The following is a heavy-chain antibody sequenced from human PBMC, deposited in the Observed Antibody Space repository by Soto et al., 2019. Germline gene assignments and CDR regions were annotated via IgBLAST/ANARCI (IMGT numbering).Heavy chain of an antibody. Sequence: PGGSLRLSCAASGFTFSSYWMSWVRQAPGKGLEWVANIKQDGSEKYYVDSVKGRSTISRDNAKNSLYLQMNSLRAEDTAVYYCARGSTYYDFWSGYRSYYYGMDVWGQGTTVTVSS. J-gene: IGHJ6*02. V-gene: IGHV3-7*01. D-gene: IGHD3-3*01. CDR2: IKQDGSEK. CDR1: GFTFSSYW. CDR3: ARGSTYYDFWSGYRSYYYGMDV.